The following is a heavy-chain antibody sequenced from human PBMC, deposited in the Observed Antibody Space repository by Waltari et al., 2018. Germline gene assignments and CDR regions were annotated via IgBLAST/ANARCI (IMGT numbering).Heavy chain of an antibody. J-gene: IGHJ4*02. Sequence: QLQLQESGPGLVKPSETLSLTCTVSGGSIRRSRYYWGWLRQPPGKGLEWIGGIYYSGSTYYNPSLKSRVTISVDTSKNQFSLKLSSVTAADTAVYYCARHDSSGYYYSKFDYWGQGTLVTVSS. V-gene: IGHV4-39*01. CDR3: ARHDSSGYYYSKFDY. D-gene: IGHD3-22*01. CDR2: IYYSGST. CDR1: GGSIRRSRYY.